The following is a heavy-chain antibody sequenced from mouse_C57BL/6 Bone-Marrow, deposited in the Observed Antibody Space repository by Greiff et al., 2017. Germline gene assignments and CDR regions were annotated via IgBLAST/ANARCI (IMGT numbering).Heavy chain of an antibody. J-gene: IGHJ2*01. CDR2: IYPGDGDT. V-gene: IGHV1-82*01. Sequence: ESGPELVKPGASVKISCKASGYAFSSSWMNWVKQRPGKGLEWIGRIYPGDGDTNYNGKFKGKATLTADKSSSTAYMQLSSLTSEDSAVYFCARRDYSNYGDYWGQGTTLTVSS. D-gene: IGHD2-5*01. CDR1: GYAFSSSW. CDR3: ARRDYSNYGDY.